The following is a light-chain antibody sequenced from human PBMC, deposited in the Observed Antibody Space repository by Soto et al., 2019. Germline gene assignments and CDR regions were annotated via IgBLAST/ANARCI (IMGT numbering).Light chain of an antibody. CDR1: NSDIGSYNS. V-gene: IGLV2-14*03. J-gene: IGLJ1*01. CDR3: STITSSTSYV. Sequence: QSVLTQPASVSGSPEQPIAISCTGTNSDIGSYNSVSWYQQYPGKAPKLMIHDVNNRPSGISDRFSGSKSGNTASLTISGLQADDEADYYCSTITSSTSYVCVAGTKVTVL. CDR2: DVN.